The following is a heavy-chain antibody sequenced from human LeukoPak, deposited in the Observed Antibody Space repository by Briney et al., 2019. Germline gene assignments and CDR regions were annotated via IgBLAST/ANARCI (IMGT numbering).Heavy chain of an antibody. V-gene: IGHV3-23*01. CDR2: ISGSGGST. CDR3: AKFIYCSWYYFDY. Sequence: QAGGSLRLSCAASGFTFSSYAMSWVRQAPGKGLEWVSAISGSGGSTYYADSVKGRFTISRDISKNTLYLHMNSLRAEDTAVYYCAKFIYCSWYYFDYWGQGTLVTVSS. CDR1: GFTFSSYA. D-gene: IGHD6-13*01. J-gene: IGHJ4*02.